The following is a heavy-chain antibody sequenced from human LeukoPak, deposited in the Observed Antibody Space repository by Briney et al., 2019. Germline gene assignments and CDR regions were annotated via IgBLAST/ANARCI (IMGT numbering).Heavy chain of an antibody. CDR1: GGTFSSYA. V-gene: IGHV1-69*05. Sequence: ASVKVSCKASGGTFSSYAISWVRQAPGQGLEWMGRIIPIFGTANYAQKFQGRVTITTDESTSTAYMELSSLRSEDTAVYYCATPPLYYYDSSGYLFQHWGQGTRVTVSS. J-gene: IGHJ1*01. CDR3: ATPPLYYYDSSGYLFQH. CDR2: IIPIFGTA. D-gene: IGHD3-22*01.